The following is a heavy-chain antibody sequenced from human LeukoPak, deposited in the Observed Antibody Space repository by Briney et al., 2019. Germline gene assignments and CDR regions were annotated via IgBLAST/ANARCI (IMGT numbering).Heavy chain of an antibody. CDR3: ARAYYYDSGRVGGYAFDI. CDR2: IDPEDGKT. D-gene: IGHD3-22*01. CDR1: GYTFTDFY. V-gene: IGHV1-69-2*01. J-gene: IGHJ3*02. Sequence: ASVKVSCKVSGYTFTDFYMRWVQQAPGKGLEWMGLIDPEDGKTIYAEEFQGRITITADASTDTVYMEPSSLRSEDTAVYYCARAYYYDSGRVGGYAFDIWGQGTMVTVSS.